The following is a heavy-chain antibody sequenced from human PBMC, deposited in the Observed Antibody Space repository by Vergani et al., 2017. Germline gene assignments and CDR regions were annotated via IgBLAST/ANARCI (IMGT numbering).Heavy chain of an antibody. CDR2: ISSSSSYT. D-gene: IGHD3-10*01. Sequence: QVQLVESGGGLVKPGGSLRLSCAASGFTFSDYYMSWIRQAPGKGLEWVSYISSSSSYTNYADSVKGRFTISRDNAKNSLYLQMNSLRAEDTAVYYCARESGMRWFGEFLDGGNWFDPWGQGTLVTVSS. V-gene: IGHV3-11*06. CDR1: GFTFSDYY. J-gene: IGHJ5*02. CDR3: ARESGMRWFGEFLDGGNWFDP.